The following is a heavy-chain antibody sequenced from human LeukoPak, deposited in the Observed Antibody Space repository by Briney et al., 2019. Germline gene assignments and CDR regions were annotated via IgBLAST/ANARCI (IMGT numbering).Heavy chain of an antibody. Sequence: QPGGSLRLSCAASGFTFSSYAMSWVRQAPGKGLEWISVIGASGGGTFYADSVKGRFTISRDNAKNSLYLQMNSLRGEDTAVYYCARERFSYGYDRPKFDYWGQGSLVTVSS. D-gene: IGHD5-18*01. V-gene: IGHV3-23*01. CDR3: ARERFSYGYDRPKFDY. CDR1: GFTFSSYA. J-gene: IGHJ4*02. CDR2: IGASGGGT.